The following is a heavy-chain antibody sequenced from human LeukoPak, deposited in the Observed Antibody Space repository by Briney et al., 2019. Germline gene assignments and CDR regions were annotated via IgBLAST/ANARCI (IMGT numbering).Heavy chain of an antibody. V-gene: IGHV3-11*01. J-gene: IGHJ4*02. CDR2: ISDSGSTI. CDR1: GFTFSDYY. Sequence: GGSLRLSCAASGFTFSDYYMSWIRQAPGEGLEWVSYISDSGSTIYYADSLQGRFTISRDNAKNSLYLQMNSLRAEDTAVYYCATVPEGSWYPSHWGQGTLVTVSS. D-gene: IGHD6-13*01. CDR3: ATVPEGSWYPSH.